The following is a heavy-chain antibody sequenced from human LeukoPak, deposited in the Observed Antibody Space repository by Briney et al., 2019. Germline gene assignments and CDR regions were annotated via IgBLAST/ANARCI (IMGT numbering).Heavy chain of an antibody. Sequence: PGGSLRLSCAASGFTFSSYSMNWVRQAPGKGLEWVSSISGDGATTYHADSVKGRFTISRDNAKNTVYLEISILGAEDTAVYYCASEYCSTTSCAKLGYWGQGTLVTVSS. J-gene: IGHJ4*02. CDR2: ISGDGATT. CDR1: GFTFSSYS. CDR3: ASEYCSTTSCAKLGY. V-gene: IGHV3-48*01. D-gene: IGHD2-2*01.